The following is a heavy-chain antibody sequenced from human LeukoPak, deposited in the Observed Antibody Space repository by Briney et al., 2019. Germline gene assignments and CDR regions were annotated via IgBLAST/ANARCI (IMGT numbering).Heavy chain of an antibody. D-gene: IGHD6-6*01. J-gene: IGHJ6*02. CDR2: ISSSSSTI. CDR3: AKDYHLFSSSSVYYYGMDV. CDR1: GFTFSSYS. Sequence: PGGSLRLSCAASGFTFSSYSMNWVRQAPGKGLEWVSYISSSSSTIYYADSVKGRFTISRDNSKNTLYLQMNSLRAEDTAVYYCAKDYHLFSSSSVYYYGMDVWGQGTTVTVSS. V-gene: IGHV3-48*01.